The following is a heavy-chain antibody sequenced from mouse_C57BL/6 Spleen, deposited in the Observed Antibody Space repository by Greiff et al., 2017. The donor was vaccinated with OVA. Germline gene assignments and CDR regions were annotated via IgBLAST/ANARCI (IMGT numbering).Heavy chain of an antibody. D-gene: IGHD4-1*01. V-gene: IGHV5-4*01. J-gene: IGHJ3*01. CDR3: ARSTGTPPWFAY. Sequence: EVQVVESGGGLVKPGGSLKLSCAASGFTFSSYAMSWVRQTPEQRLEWVATISDGGSYTYYPDNVKGRFTISRDNAKNNLYLQMSHLKSEDTAMYYCARSTGTPPWFAYWGQGTLVTVSA. CDR1: GFTFSSYA. CDR2: ISDGGSYT.